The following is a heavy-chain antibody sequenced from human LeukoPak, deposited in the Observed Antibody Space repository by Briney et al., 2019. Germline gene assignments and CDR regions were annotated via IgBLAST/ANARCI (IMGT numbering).Heavy chain of an antibody. CDR3: ARSGFWDAYSYYYMDV. J-gene: IGHJ6*03. Sequence: GGSLRLSCAASGLTVSNNYMSWVRQAPGKGLEWVSAIYTSGHTDYADSVTGRFIISKANSNSTLYLQMNSLRAAHADTYYCARSGFWDAYSYYYMDVWGKGTTVTVSS. D-gene: IGHD3-16*01. CDR1: GLTVSNNY. CDR2: IYTSGHT. V-gene: IGHV3-53*01.